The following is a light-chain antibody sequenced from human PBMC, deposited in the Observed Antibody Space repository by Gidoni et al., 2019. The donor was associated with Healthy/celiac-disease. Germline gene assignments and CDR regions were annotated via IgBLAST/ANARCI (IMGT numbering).Light chain of an antibody. CDR1: QSISSY. Sequence: DIKMTQSPSSLSASVGDRVTITCRASQSISSYLNWYQQKPGKAPKLLSDAASSLQSGVPSRFSGSGSGTDFTLTISSLQPEDFATYYCQQSYSTRITFGQGTRLEIK. CDR2: AAS. J-gene: IGKJ5*01. V-gene: IGKV1-39*01. CDR3: QQSYSTRIT.